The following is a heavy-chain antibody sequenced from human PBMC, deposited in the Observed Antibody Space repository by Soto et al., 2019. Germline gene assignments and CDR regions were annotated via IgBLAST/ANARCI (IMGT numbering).Heavy chain of an antibody. D-gene: IGHD3-16*02. Sequence: EVQLLESGRGLVQPGGSLRLSCAASGFTFSSYAMSWVRQAPGKGLEWVSAISGSGGSTYYADSVKGRFTISRDNSKNTLYLQMNSLRAEDTAVYYCAKAWRDYIWGSYRLSDWGQGTLVTVSS. CDR1: GFTFSSYA. V-gene: IGHV3-23*01. CDR2: ISGSGGST. CDR3: AKAWRDYIWGSYRLSD. J-gene: IGHJ4*02.